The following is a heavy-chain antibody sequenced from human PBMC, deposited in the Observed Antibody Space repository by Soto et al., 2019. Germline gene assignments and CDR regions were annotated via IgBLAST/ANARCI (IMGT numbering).Heavy chain of an antibody. Sequence: QVQLQESGPGLVKPSQTLSLTCTVSGGSISSGDYYWSWIRQPPGKGLEWIGYIYYSGSTYYNPSLKSRVTISVDTSKNQFSLKLSSVTAADTAVYYCARGSREVVTGNYFDYWGQGTLVTVSS. CDR1: GGSISSGDYY. J-gene: IGHJ4*02. V-gene: IGHV4-30-4*01. CDR3: ARGSREVVTGNYFDY. CDR2: IYYSGST. D-gene: IGHD2-21*02.